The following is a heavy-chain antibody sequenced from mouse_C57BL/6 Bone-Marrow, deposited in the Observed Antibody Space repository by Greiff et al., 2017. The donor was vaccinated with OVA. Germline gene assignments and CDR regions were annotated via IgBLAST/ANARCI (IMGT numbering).Heavy chain of an antibody. CDR1: GFTFSDYY. CDR2: ISNGGGST. D-gene: IGHD2-4*01. Sequence: EVKLVESGGGLVQPGGSLKLSCAASGFTFSDYYMYWVRQTPEKRLEWVAYISNGGGSTYYPDTVKGRFTISRDNAKNTLYLQMSRLKSEDTAMYYCARRSDYDGYYFDYWGQGTTLTVSS. V-gene: IGHV5-12*01. J-gene: IGHJ2*01. CDR3: ARRSDYDGYYFDY.